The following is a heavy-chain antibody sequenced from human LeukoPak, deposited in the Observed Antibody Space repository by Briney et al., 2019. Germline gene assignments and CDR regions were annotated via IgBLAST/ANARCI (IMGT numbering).Heavy chain of an antibody. V-gene: IGHV3-30*04. Sequence: GGSLRLSCAASGFTFSSYAMHWVRQAPGKGLEWVAVISYDGSNKYYADSVKGRFTISRDNSRNTLYLQMNSLRAEDTAVYYCARARQQLVRYVGLDYWGQGTLVTVSS. CDR3: ARARQQLVRYVGLDY. CDR2: ISYDGSNK. J-gene: IGHJ4*02. CDR1: GFTFSSYA. D-gene: IGHD6-13*01.